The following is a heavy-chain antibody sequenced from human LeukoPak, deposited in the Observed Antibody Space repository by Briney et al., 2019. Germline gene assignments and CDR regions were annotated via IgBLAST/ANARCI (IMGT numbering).Heavy chain of an antibody. CDR2: IIPIFGTA. Sequence: SVKVSCKASGGTFSSYAISWVRQAPGQGLEWMGGIIPIFGTANYAQKFQGRVTMTRDTSTSTVYMELSSLRSEDTAVYYCARDLSFDGYNYVSFDYWGQGTLVTVSS. CDR1: GGTFSSYA. CDR3: ARDLSFDGYNYVSFDY. J-gene: IGHJ4*02. V-gene: IGHV1-69*05. D-gene: IGHD5-24*01.